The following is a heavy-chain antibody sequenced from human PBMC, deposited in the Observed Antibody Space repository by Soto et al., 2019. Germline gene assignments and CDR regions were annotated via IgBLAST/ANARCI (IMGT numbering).Heavy chain of an antibody. CDR2: IYYSGST. V-gene: IGHV4-59*01. Sequence: QVQLQESGPGLVKPSETLSLTCTVSGGSISSYYWSWIRQPPGKGLEWIGYIYYSGSTNYNPSLKSRVTISVDTSKNQFSLKLSSVTAADTAVYYCARGLVAAAGSAFDIWGQGTMVTVSS. CDR1: GGSISSYY. J-gene: IGHJ3*02. D-gene: IGHD6-13*01. CDR3: ARGLVAAAGSAFDI.